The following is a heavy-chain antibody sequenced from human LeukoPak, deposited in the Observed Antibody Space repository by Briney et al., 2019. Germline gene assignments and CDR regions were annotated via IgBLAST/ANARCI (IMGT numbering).Heavy chain of an antibody. J-gene: IGHJ5*02. V-gene: IGHV3-30*04. CDR1: GFTFSSYA. CDR2: ISYDGSNK. Sequence: PGRSLRLSCAASGFTFSSYAMHWVRQTPGKGLEWVAVISYDGSNKFDADSVKGRFTISRDNSKTTLYLEMKSLRAEDTGVYFCARGKGGTTYPFFLDLWGPGTLVTVSS. D-gene: IGHD3-16*01. CDR3: ARGKGGTTYPFFLDL.